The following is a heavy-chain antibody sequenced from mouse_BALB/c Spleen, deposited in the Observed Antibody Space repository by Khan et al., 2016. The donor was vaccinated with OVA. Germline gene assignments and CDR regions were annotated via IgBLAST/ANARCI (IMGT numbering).Heavy chain of an antibody. V-gene: IGHV3-2*02. CDR1: GYSITSEYT. D-gene: IGHD2-4*01. CDR2: ISYSGNT. CDR3: ARKDYYDYDPFPY. J-gene: IGHJ3*01. Sequence: EVELVESGPGLVKPSQSLSLTCTVTGYSITSEYTWNWIQQFPGHKLEWMGFISYSGNTRYNPSLKSRISITRDTSKNQFFLQLNSVTSEDTATYYCARKDYYDYDPFPYWGQGTLVTVSA.